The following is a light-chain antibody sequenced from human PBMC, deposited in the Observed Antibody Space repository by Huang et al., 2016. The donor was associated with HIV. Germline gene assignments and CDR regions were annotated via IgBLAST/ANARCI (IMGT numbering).Light chain of an antibody. J-gene: IGKJ2*01. V-gene: IGKV1-8*01. CDR2: AAS. CDR1: QGISSY. Sequence: AIRITQSPSSLSASTGDRVTITCRASQGISSYLAWYQQNPGKAPKLLIYAASTLKSGVPSRFSGSGSGTDFTLTISCLQSEDFATYYCQQYYSYPPYTFGQGTKLEIK. CDR3: QQYYSYPPYT.